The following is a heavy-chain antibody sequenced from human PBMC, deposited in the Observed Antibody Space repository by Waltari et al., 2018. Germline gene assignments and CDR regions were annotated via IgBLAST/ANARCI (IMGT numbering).Heavy chain of an antibody. CDR1: GGTFSSYA. CDR2: IIPIFGTA. CDR3: ARGIAAAGPSYYYYYGMDV. V-gene: IGHV1-69*05. Sequence: QVQLVQSGAEVKKPGSSVKVSCKASGGTFSSYAISWVRQAPGQGLEWMGGIIPIFGTANYAQKFQGRVKITTDESTSTAYMELSSLGSEDTAVYYCARGIAAAGPSYYYYYGMDVWGQGTTVTVSS. D-gene: IGHD6-13*01. J-gene: IGHJ6*02.